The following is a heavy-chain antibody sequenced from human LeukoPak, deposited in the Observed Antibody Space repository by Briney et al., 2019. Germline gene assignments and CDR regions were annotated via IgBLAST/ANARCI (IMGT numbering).Heavy chain of an antibody. CDR3: ARDTVNSGYDSGYFDY. CDR2: IYYSGST. V-gene: IGHV4-39*07. J-gene: IGHJ4*02. Sequence: SETLSLTCTVSGGSISSSSYYWGWIRQPPGKGLEWIGSIYYSGSTYYNPSLKSRVTISVDTSKNQFSLKLSSVTAADTAVYYCARDTVNSGYDSGYFDYWGQGTLVTVSS. CDR1: GGSISSSSYY. D-gene: IGHD5-12*01.